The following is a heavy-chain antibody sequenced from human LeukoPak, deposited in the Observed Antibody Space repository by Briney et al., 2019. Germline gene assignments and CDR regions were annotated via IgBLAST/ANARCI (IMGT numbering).Heavy chain of an antibody. J-gene: IGHJ3*02. D-gene: IGHD3-9*01. CDR2: ISSNGGST. CDR1: GFTFSSYA. Sequence: GGSLRLSCAASGFTFSSYAMHWVRQAPGKGLEYVSGISSNGGSTYYAKSVKGRFTISRDNSKNTLYLQMGSLRAEDMAVYYCGCGILTGYYTKDTFDIWGQGTMVTVSS. V-gene: IGHV3-64*01. CDR3: GCGILTGYYTKDTFDI.